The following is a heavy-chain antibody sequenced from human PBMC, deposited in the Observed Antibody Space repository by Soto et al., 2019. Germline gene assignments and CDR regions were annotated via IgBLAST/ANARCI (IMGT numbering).Heavy chain of an antibody. CDR1: GYSIRSGDS. CDR3: ERSEAIFNSTGGMDV. J-gene: IGHJ6*02. CDR2: IFHNGNS. D-gene: IGHD3-3*01. Sequence: SETLSLTCVVSGYSIRSGDSWYWVRQSPEVGLQWIGTIFHNGNSSYNPSLKSRLTISVDTSRNEFSLNLRFVTAADTAIYYCERSEAIFNSTGGMDVWGQGTTVTVSS. V-gene: IGHV4-38-2*01.